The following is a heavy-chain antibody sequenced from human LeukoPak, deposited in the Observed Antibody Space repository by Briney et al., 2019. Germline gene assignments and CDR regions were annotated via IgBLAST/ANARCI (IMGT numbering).Heavy chain of an antibody. Sequence: GGSLRLSCAASGFTFSSYGMHWVRQAPGKGLEWVEVIWYDGSNKYYADSVKGRFTISRDNSKNTLYLQMNSLRAEDTAVYYCARDWPCSSTSCGGAHDAFDIWGQGTMVTVSS. CDR3: ARDWPCSSTSCGGAHDAFDI. V-gene: IGHV3-33*01. D-gene: IGHD2-2*01. CDR2: IWYDGSNK. J-gene: IGHJ3*02. CDR1: GFTFSSYG.